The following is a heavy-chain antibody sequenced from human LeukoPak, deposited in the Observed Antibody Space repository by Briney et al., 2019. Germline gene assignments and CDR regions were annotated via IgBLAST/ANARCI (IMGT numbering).Heavy chain of an antibody. D-gene: IGHD2-2*02. CDR3: ARVTGYQLLYTTHTYYGMDV. Sequence: SETLSLTCAVYGGSFSGYYWSWIRQPPGKGLEWIGEIKHSGSTNYNPSLKSRVTISVDTSKNQFSLKLSSVTAADTAVYYCARVTGYQLLYTTHTYYGMDVWGQGTMVTVSS. J-gene: IGHJ6*02. CDR2: IKHSGST. V-gene: IGHV4-34*01. CDR1: GGSFSGYY.